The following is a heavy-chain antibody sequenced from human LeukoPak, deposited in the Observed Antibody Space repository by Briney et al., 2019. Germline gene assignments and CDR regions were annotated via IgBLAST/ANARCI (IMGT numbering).Heavy chain of an antibody. CDR1: GFTFSSYA. D-gene: IGHD4-17*01. J-gene: IGHJ5*02. CDR3: AKGVTVTRVYNWFDP. V-gene: IGHV3-23*01. CDR2: ISATGGST. Sequence: GGSLRLSCAASGFTFSSYAMSWVRQAPGKGLGWVSGISATGGSTYYADSVKGRFTISRDNSKNTLYLQMISLRAEDTAVYYCAKGVTVTRVYNWFDPWGQGTLVTGSS.